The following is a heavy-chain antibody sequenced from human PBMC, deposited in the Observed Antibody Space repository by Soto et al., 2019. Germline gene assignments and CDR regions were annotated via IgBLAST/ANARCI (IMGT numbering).Heavy chain of an antibody. Sequence: SPTLSLTCAISGDSVSSNSAAWNWIRQSPSRGLEWLGRTYYRSKWYNDYAVSVKSRITINPDTSKNQFSLQLNSVTPEDTAVYYCAREVCSSTSCLYYYYYYMDVWGKGTTVTVSS. D-gene: IGHD2-2*01. CDR2: TYYRSKWYN. V-gene: IGHV6-1*01. CDR3: AREVCSSTSCLYYYYYYMDV. J-gene: IGHJ6*03. CDR1: GDSVSSNSAA.